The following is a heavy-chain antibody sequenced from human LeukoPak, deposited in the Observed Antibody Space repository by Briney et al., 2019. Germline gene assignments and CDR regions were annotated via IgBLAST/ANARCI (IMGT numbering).Heavy chain of an antibody. V-gene: IGHV6-1*01. Sequence: SQTLSLTCAISGDSVSSNTAAWNWIRQSPSRGLEWLGRTYYRSKWSNDYAVSVKSRITINPDTSKNQFSLKLSSVTAADTAVYYCARHHHLDSSGFYPGSYYYGMDVWGQGTTVTVSS. CDR3: ARHHHLDSSGFYPGSYYYGMDV. CDR2: TYYRSKWSN. CDR1: GDSVSSNTAA. J-gene: IGHJ6*02. D-gene: IGHD3-22*01.